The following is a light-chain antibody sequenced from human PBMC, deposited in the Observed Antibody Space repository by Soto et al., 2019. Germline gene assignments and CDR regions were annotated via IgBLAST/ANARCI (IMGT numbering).Light chain of an antibody. CDR1: SSDVGGYNY. J-gene: IGLJ2*01. Sequence: QSALTQPASVSGSPGQSITTSCTGTSSDVGGYNYVSWYQQHPGEAPKLMIYEVSNRPSGVSNRFSGSKSGNTASLTISGLQAEDEADYYCSSYTSSSTRVFGGGTQLTVL. CDR2: EVS. V-gene: IGLV2-14*01. CDR3: SSYTSSSTRV.